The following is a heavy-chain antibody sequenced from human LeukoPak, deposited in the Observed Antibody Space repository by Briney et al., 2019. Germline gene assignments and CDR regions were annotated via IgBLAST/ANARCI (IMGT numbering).Heavy chain of an antibody. CDR1: GGSISSSSYY. CDR2: IYHSGST. Sequence: SETLSLTCTVSGGSISSSSYYWGWIRQPPGKGLEWIGYIYHSGSTYYNPSLKSRVTISVDRSKNQFSLKLSSVTAADTAVYYCATSEGNAPFDYWGQGTLVTVSS. CDR3: ATSEGNAPFDY. V-gene: IGHV4-39*07. J-gene: IGHJ4*02.